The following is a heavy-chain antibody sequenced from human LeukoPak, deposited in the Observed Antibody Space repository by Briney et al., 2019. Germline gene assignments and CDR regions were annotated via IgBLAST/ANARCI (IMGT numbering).Heavy chain of an antibody. CDR2: ISSSGSAI. J-gene: IGHJ4*02. V-gene: IGHV3-11*04. Sequence: PGGSLRLSCAASGFTFSDYHMSWIRQAPGKGLEWVSYISSSGSAIFYADSVKGRFTISRDNAKNSLYLQMNSLRAEDTAVYYCARDSNGYCYFDYWGQGTLVTVSS. D-gene: IGHD3-22*01. CDR1: GFTFSDYH. CDR3: ARDSNGYCYFDY.